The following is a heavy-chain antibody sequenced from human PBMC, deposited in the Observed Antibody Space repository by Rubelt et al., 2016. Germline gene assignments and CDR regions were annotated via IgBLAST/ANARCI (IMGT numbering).Heavy chain of an antibody. CDR3: ARVNSGYEASDY. J-gene: IGHJ4*02. V-gene: IGHV4-34*01. Sequence: NYNPSLKSRVTISVDTSKNQFSLKLSSVTAADTAVYYCARVNSGYEASDYWGQGTLVTVSS. D-gene: IGHD5-12*01.